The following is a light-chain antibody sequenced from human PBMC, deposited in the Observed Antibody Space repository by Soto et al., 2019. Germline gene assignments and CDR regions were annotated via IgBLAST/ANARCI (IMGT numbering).Light chain of an antibody. CDR1: QSVSSY. CDR3: QQRNNWPS. Sequence: EIVFTQSPGALPLSPGERATLSCRASQSVSSYLAWYQQKPGQAPRLLIYDASNRATGIPARFSGSGSGTDFTLTINSLEPEDFAVYYCQQRNNWPSFGQGTRLEIK. CDR2: DAS. J-gene: IGKJ5*01. V-gene: IGKV3-11*01.